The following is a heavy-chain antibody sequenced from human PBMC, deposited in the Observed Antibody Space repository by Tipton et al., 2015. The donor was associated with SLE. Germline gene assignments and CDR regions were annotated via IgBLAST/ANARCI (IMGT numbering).Heavy chain of an antibody. Sequence: TLSLTCTVSGGSISSSYWSWTRQSPGTGLEWIGYIYYSGGTKYNPSLASRVTMSVDTSKSQFSLKLSSVTAADTAFYYCARGYFDSSGYSNPFDIWGQGTMVTVSS. J-gene: IGHJ3*02. V-gene: IGHV4-59*01. CDR1: GGSISSSY. CDR3: ARGYFDSSGYSNPFDI. CDR2: IYYSGGT. D-gene: IGHD3-22*01.